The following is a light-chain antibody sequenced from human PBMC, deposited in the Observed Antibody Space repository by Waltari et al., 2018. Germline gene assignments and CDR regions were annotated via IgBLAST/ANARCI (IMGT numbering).Light chain of an antibody. V-gene: IGLV3-25*02. CDR1: ELPRLD. J-gene: IGLJ2*01. Sequence: SYDLTQPPSVSVSPGQTARITCSGNELPRLDSYWYQQKPGQAPLLLIYKDTQRASGNPVRFSGSPSGKTVTLTISGVQAEDEADYYCQSAYTDLANHVLFGGGTQLTVL. CDR2: KDT. CDR3: QSAYTDLANHVL.